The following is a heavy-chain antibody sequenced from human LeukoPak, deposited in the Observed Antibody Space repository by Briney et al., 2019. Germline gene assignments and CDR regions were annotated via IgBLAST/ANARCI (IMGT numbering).Heavy chain of an antibody. CDR3: ARDEWGSVDY. CDR1: GGSISSGDYY. D-gene: IGHD7-27*01. V-gene: IGHV4-30-4*08. J-gene: IGHJ4*02. CDR2: IHYSGST. Sequence: PSQTLSPTCTVSGGSISSGDYYWSWIRQPPGKGLEWIGYIHYSGSTYYNPSLKSRVTISVDTSKNQFSLTLSSVTAADTAVYYCARDEWGSVDYWGQGTLVTVSS.